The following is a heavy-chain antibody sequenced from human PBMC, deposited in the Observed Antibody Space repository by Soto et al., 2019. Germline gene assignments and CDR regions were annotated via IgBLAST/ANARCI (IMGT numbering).Heavy chain of an antibody. CDR2: IYYSGST. D-gene: IGHD3-16*02. CDR1: GGSISSSSYY. Sequence: QLQLQESGPGLVKPSETLSLTCTVSGGSISSSSYYWGWIRQPPGKGLECIGRIYYSGSTYYNPYLKRRVTISVDTSKDQFSLKLSSVPAADTAVYYCAILGSDYDYIWGSARSSHYWGQGTLVTFSS. J-gene: IGHJ4*02. CDR3: AILGSDYDYIWGSARSSHY. V-gene: IGHV4-39*01.